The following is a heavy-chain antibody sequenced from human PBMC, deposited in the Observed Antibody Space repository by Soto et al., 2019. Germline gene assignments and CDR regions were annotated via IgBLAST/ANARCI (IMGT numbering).Heavy chain of an antibody. D-gene: IGHD2-15*01. V-gene: IGHV1-18*01. CDR2: ISAYNGNT. J-gene: IGHJ6*03. CDR3: ARAVRSPDTYIYYYYYMDV. CDR1: GYTFTSYG. Sequence: ASVKVSCKASGYTFTSYGISWVRQAPGQGLEWMGWISAYNGNTNYAQKLQGRVTMTTDTSTSTAYMELRSLRSDDTAVYYCARAVRSPDTYIYYYYYMDVWGKGTTVTVSS.